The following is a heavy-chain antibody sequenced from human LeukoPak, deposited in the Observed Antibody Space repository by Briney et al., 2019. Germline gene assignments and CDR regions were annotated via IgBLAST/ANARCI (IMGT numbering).Heavy chain of an antibody. V-gene: IGHV4-39*07. CDR2: IYYSGST. CDR3: ARTYFYDNSGYPFDF. D-gene: IGHD3-22*01. J-gene: IGHJ4*02. CDR1: GGSISGSNYY. Sequence: SETLSLTCTVSGGSISGSNYYWGWIRQPPGKGLEWIGSIYYSGSTYYNPSLKSRVTISVDTSKNQFSLKLGSVTAADTAVYSCARTYFYDNSGYPFDFWGQGTLVTVSS.